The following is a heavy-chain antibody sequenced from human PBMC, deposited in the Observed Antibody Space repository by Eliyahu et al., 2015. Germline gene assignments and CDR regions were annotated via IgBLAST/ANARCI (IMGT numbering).Heavy chain of an antibody. CDR2: ISGYNGDT. V-gene: IGHV1-18*04. J-gene: IGHJ4*02. CDR1: GYTVTHYG. Sequence: QVQLLQSGTEVKEPGASVKVSCXASGYTVTHYGLSWVRQGPGQRLEDMGWISGYNGDTNYVRKFQGRVTMTRDTSTGTAYMELRSLRSDDTAVYYCARALDSGNYYLLGYWGQGTPVTVSS. D-gene: IGHD1-26*01. CDR3: ARALDSGNYYLLGY.